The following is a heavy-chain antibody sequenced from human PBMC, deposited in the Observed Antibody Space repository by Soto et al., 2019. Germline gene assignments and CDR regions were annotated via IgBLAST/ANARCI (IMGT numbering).Heavy chain of an antibody. V-gene: IGHV1-46*03. CDR1: GYTFTSYY. Sequence: ASVKVSCKASGYTFTSYYMHWVRQAPGQGLEWMGIINPSGGSTSYAQKFQGRVAMTRDTSTSTVYMELSSLRSEDTAVYYCARESGGHDAFDIWGQGTMVTVSS. CDR2: INPSGGST. J-gene: IGHJ3*02. CDR3: ARESGGHDAFDI.